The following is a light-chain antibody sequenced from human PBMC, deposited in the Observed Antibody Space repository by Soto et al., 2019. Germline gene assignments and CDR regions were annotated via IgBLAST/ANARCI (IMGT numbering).Light chain of an antibody. CDR1: QSVLDNSTNKSY. V-gene: IGKV4-1*01. CDR2: WAS. Sequence: VLTQSPSSLAVSLGERATVNCRSSQSVLDNSTNKSYLAWYQKKPGHPPKLLVHWASVRVAGVPDRFSGGGSGTDFTLTISSLQAEEVAVYYCHQYYTPPQTFGQGTQREIK. J-gene: IGKJ2*01. CDR3: HQYYTPPQT.